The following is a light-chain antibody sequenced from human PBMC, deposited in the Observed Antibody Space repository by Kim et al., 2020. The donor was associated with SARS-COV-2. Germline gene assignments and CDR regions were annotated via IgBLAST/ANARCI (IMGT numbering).Light chain of an antibody. V-gene: IGLV3-19*01. CDR2: GKD. CDR3: KSRDSRGKVV. Sequence: SSGLTQDPAVSVALGQTAWITCQGDSLRTYYATWYQQKSGQAPVLVFYGKDKRPSGIPDRFSGSSSGNTASLTITGAQAADEADYYCKSRDSRGKVVFGGGTQLTVL. CDR1: SLRTYY. J-gene: IGLJ2*01.